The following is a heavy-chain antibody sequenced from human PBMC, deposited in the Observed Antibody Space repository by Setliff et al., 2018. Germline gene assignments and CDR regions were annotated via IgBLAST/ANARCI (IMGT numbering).Heavy chain of an antibody. CDR1: GYTFTGYY. CDR3: ARDRYYNSWSGTSITAPHDAFDI. V-gene: IGHV1-2*02. CDR2: INPNSGGT. Sequence: ASVKVSCKASGYTFTGYYMHWVRQAPGQGLEWMGWINPNSGGTNPAQKFQGRVTMTRDTSTSTVYMEVSSLRSEDTAVYYCARDRYYNSWSGTSITAPHDAFDIWGQGTMVT. D-gene: IGHD3-3*01. J-gene: IGHJ3*02.